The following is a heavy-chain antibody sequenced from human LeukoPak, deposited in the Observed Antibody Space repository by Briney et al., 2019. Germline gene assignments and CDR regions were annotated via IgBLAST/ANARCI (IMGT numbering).Heavy chain of an antibody. V-gene: IGHV4-39*01. CDR2: IFYTGKT. J-gene: IGHJ6*02. CDR3: ASLDPYYFNSGSCTYYYSMDV. Sequence: SETLSLTCTVSGGPIATGSFYWGWIRQSPGKGLEWIGTIFYTGKTHYSTSLKSRVTISVDLSQNKFSLNLASVTAADTALYYCASLDPYYFNSGSCTYYYSMDVWGQGTTVTVAS. D-gene: IGHD3-22*01. CDR1: GGPIATGSFY.